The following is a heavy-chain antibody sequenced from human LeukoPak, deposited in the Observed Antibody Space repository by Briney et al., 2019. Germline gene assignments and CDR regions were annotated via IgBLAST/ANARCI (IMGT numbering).Heavy chain of an antibody. V-gene: IGHV4-39*01. Sequence: PSEPLSLTCTVSGGSISSSSYYWGWIRQPPAKGLEWIATINCMVGTDSTPLLKTRFTISVATPKNQLSLKLSSVTAADTPVYYCARHIRPVAGAYFDYWSQGTLATLSS. CDR1: GGSISSSSYY. J-gene: IGHJ4*02. D-gene: IGHD6-19*01. CDR3: ARHIRPVAGAYFDY. CDR2: INCMVGT.